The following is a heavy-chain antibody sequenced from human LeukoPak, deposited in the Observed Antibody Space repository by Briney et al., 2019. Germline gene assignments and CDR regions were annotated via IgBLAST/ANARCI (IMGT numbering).Heavy chain of an antibody. CDR3: ARDSSGRTFDY. Sequence: SQTLSLTCAVSGGAISSGGYSWSWIRQPPGKGLEWIGYIYHSGSTYYNPSLKSRVTISVDTSKNQFSLKLSSVTAADTAVYYCARDSSGRTFDYWGQGTLVTVSS. D-gene: IGHD6-19*01. J-gene: IGHJ4*02. CDR2: IYHSGST. CDR1: GGAISSGGYS. V-gene: IGHV4-30-2*01.